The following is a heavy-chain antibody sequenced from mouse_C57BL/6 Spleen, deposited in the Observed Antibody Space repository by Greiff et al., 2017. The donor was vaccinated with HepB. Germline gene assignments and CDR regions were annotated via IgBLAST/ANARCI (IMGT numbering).Heavy chain of an antibody. Sequence: VQLQQPGAELVRPGSSVKLSCKASGYTFTSYWMHWVKQRPIQGLEWIGNIDPSDSDTHYNQKFKDKATLTVDKSSSTAYMQLSSLTSEDSAVYYCARGYDYDEGAWFAYWGQGTLVTVSA. D-gene: IGHD2-4*01. CDR1: GYTFTSYW. J-gene: IGHJ3*01. V-gene: IGHV1-52*01. CDR3: ARGYDYDEGAWFAY. CDR2: IDPSDSDT.